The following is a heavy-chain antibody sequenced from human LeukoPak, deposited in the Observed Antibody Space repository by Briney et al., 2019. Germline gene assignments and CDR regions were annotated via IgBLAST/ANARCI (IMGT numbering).Heavy chain of an antibody. CDR3: ARPGEGSGYSSSRIDY. Sequence: PSETLSLTCTVSGGSISSSSYYWGWIRQPPGNGLEWLGSIHYSGTTYYNPSLKSRVTISVDTSKNQFSLKLSSVTAADTAVYYCARPGEGSGYSSSRIDYWGQGTLVTVSS. CDR1: GGSISSSSYY. V-gene: IGHV4-39*01. CDR2: IHYSGTT. J-gene: IGHJ4*02. D-gene: IGHD6-13*01.